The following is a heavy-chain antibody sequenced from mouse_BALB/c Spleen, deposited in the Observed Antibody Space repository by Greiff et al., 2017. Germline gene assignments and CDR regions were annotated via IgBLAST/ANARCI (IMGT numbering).Heavy chain of an antibody. Sequence: EVQLVESGGGLVQPGGSRKLSCAASGFTFSDYGMAWVRQAPGKGHEWVAFISNLAYSIYYADTVTGRFTISRENAKNTLYLEMSSLGSEDTAMYYCTGRWLGGAMDYWGQGTSVTVSS. J-gene: IGHJ4*01. CDR2: ISNLAYSI. V-gene: IGHV5-15*02. CDR1: GFTFSDYG. D-gene: IGHD1-1*02. CDR3: TGRWLGGAMDY.